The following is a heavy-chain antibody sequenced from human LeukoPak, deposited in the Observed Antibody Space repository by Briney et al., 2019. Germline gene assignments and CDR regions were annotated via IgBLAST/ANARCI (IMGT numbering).Heavy chain of an antibody. CDR1: GYTFTNHG. CDR3: ARDCSSTSCYNVY. Sequence: ASVKDSCKATGYTFTNHGFSWVRQPPAQGLAWMGWLSTYNGDTNYAQNLQGRVTMTTDTSTSTAYMEMRSLRSDDTAVYYCARDCSSTSCYNVYWGQGTLVTVSS. CDR2: LSTYNGDT. J-gene: IGHJ4*02. D-gene: IGHD2-2*02. V-gene: IGHV1-18*01.